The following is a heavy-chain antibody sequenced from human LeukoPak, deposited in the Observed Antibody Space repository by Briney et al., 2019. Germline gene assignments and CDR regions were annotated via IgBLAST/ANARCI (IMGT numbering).Heavy chain of an antibody. D-gene: IGHD6-13*01. V-gene: IGHV3-53*01. CDR2: IYSGGST. Sequence: GGSLRLSCAASGFTVSSNYMSWVRQAPGEGLEWVSVIYSGGSTYYADSVKGRFTISRDNSKNTLYLQMNSLRAEDTAVYYCARGTYSSSWSFDYWGQGTLVTVSS. CDR3: ARGTYSSSWSFDY. J-gene: IGHJ4*02. CDR1: GFTVSSNY.